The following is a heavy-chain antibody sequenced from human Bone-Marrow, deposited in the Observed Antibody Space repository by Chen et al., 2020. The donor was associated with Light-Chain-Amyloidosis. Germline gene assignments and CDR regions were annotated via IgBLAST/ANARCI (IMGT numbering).Heavy chain of an antibody. CDR2: IKSESDGGTT. V-gene: IGHV3-15*01. CDR3: ASDGGLVVVEAAV. J-gene: IGHJ4*02. Sequence: EVRLVESGGGVVKPGVSLRLSCEASGFSFSNAWVTWVRQAPGKGLEWLGRIKSESDGGTTAFAASVQGRFGISRDQTRNTVYLQMSSLKSDDTAIYYCASDGGLVVVEAAVWGQGTQVTVSS. D-gene: IGHD2-21*01. CDR1: GFSFSNAW.